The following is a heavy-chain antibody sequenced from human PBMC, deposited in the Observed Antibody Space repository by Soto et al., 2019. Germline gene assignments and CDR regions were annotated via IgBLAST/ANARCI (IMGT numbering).Heavy chain of an antibody. CDR3: ARYNSYAIDY. CDR2: IHYSGTT. CDR1: GTSISSYY. J-gene: IGHJ4*02. D-gene: IGHD2-8*01. Sequence: PSEPLSLTGTVSGTSISSYYWSWIRQPPGKGLEWIANIHYSGTTNYNPSLASRVTLSVDTSKNQFSLKMTSVTAADRAMYFCARYNSYAIDYWGRGTLVTVSS. V-gene: IGHV4-59*01.